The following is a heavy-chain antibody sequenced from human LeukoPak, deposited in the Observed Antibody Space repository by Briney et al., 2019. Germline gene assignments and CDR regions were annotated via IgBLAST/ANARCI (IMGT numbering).Heavy chain of an antibody. V-gene: IGHV4-34*01. CDR2: INHSGST. D-gene: IGHD2-15*01. J-gene: IGHJ1*01. CDR1: GGSFSGYY. Sequence: PSETLSLTCAVYGGSFSGYYWSWIRQPPGKGLEWIGEINHSGSTNSNPSLKSRVTISVDTSKSQFSLKLSSVTAADTAVYYCARRLLGYCSGGSCYSGYFQHWGQGTLVTVSS. CDR3: ARRLLGYCSGGSCYSGYFQH.